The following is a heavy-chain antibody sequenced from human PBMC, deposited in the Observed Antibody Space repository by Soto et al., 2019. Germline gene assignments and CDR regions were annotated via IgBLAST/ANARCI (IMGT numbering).Heavy chain of an antibody. CDR3: ARSEDTAMGFWPGFY. D-gene: IGHD5-18*01. Sequence: GGSLRLSCATPGFTFSSYGMHWVRQAPGKGLEWVAVIWYDGSNKYYADSVKGRFTISRDNSKNTLYLQMNSLRAEDTAVYYCARSEDTAMGFWPGFYWGQGTLVTVSS. CDR1: GFTFSSYG. J-gene: IGHJ4*02. V-gene: IGHV3-33*08. CDR2: IWYDGSNK.